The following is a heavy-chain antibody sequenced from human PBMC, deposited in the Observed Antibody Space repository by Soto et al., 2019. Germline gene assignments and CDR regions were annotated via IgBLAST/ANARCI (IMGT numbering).Heavy chain of an antibody. CDR1: GGSISGSSYY. Sequence: SETLSLTCTVSGGSISGSSYYWGWIRQPPGKRLEWIGSIYYSGSTYYNPSLKSRVTISVDTSNNQFSLKLRSVTAADTTMYYCARHSMDFSNRYFDYWGQGTLVTVSS. CDR3: ARHSMDFSNRYFDY. J-gene: IGHJ4*02. V-gene: IGHV4-39*01. D-gene: IGHD4-4*01. CDR2: IYYSGST.